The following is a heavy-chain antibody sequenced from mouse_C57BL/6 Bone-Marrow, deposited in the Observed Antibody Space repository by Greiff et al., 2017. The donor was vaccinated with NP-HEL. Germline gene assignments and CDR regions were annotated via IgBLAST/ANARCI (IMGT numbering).Heavy chain of an antibody. CDR2: IHPNSGST. CDR1: GYTFTSYW. J-gene: IGHJ3*01. Sequence: QVQLQQPGAELVKPGASVKLSCKASGYTFTSYWMHWVKQRPGQGLEWIGMIHPNSGSTNYNEKFKSKATLTVDKSSSTAYMQLSSLTSEDSAVYYCASWGEGFAYWGQGTLVTVSA. V-gene: IGHV1-64*01. CDR3: ASWGEGFAY.